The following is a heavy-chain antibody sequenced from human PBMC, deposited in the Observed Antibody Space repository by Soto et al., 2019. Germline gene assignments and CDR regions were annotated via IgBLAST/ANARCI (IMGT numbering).Heavy chain of an antibody. D-gene: IGHD2-2*01. J-gene: IGHJ6*02. V-gene: IGHV1-69*13. CDR1: GGTFSSYA. CDR2: IIPIFGTA. CDR3: AREREEYCSSTSCFPMDV. Sequence: SVKVSCKASGGTFSSYAISWVRQAPGQGLEWMGGIIPIFGTANYAQKFQGRVTITADESTSTAYMELSSLRSEDTAVYYCAREREEYCSSTSCFPMDVWGQGTTVTVSS.